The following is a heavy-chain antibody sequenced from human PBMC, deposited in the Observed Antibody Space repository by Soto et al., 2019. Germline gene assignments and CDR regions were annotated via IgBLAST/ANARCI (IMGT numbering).Heavy chain of an antibody. CDR1: GFTFSSHS. J-gene: IGHJ5*02. D-gene: IGHD2-8*02. Sequence: QVQVLESGGGVAQPGGSLRLSYVTSGFTFSSHSMHWFRQTPDKGLEWVAVASSDGGTKFYADSVKGRFTISRDNSNNTLYLHMNNLRVEYTVVYYCAREVVTTHWYFDNWCQGIMVTVSS. V-gene: IGHV3-30*14. CDR3: AREVVTTHWYFDN. CDR2: ASSDGGTK.